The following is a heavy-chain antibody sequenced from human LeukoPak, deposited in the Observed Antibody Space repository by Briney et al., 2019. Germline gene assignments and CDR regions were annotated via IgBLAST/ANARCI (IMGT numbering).Heavy chain of an antibody. J-gene: IGHJ4*02. Sequence: GGSLRLSCAASGFTVSSNYMSWVRQAPGKGLEWVSVIYSGGSTYYADSEKGRFTISRDNSKNTLYLQMNSLRAEDTAVYYCEARVASGNDYWGQGTLVTVSS. V-gene: IGHV3-66*01. CDR3: EARVASGNDY. CDR1: GFTVSSNY. CDR2: IYSGGST. D-gene: IGHD5-12*01.